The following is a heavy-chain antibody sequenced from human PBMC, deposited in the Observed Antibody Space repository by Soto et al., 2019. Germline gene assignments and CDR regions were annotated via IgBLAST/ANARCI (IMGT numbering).Heavy chain of an antibody. Sequence: GGSLRLSCAASGFTFSSSGMHWVRQAPGKGLEWVAVIWYDGSNKYYADSVKGRFTISRDNSKNTLYLQMHSLRAEDTAVYYCARDQSSGYTYGYCDYWGQGTLVTVSS. J-gene: IGHJ4*02. CDR3: ARDQSSGYTYGYCDY. V-gene: IGHV3-33*01. D-gene: IGHD5-18*01. CDR2: IWYDGSNK. CDR1: GFTFSSSG.